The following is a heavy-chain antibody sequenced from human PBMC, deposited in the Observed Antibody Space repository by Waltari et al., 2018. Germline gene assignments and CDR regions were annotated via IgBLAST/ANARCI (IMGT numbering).Heavy chain of an antibody. V-gene: IGHV4-34*01. CDR3: AGSVVVAATDAFDI. CDR1: GGSFSGYY. Sequence: QVQLQQWGAGLLKPSETLSPTCAVYGGSFSGYYWSWIRQPPGKGREWIGEINHSGSTNYNPSLKSRVTISVDTSKNQFSLKLSSVTAADTAVYYCAGSVVVAATDAFDIWGQGTMVTVSS. D-gene: IGHD2-15*01. J-gene: IGHJ3*02. CDR2: INHSGST.